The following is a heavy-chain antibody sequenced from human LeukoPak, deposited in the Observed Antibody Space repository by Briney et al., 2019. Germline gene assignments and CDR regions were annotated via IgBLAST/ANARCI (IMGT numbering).Heavy chain of an antibody. V-gene: IGHV3-21*01. CDR2: ISSSSSYI. Sequence: GGSLRLSCAASGFTFSSYSMNWVRQAPGKGLEWVSSISSSSSYIYYADSVKGRFTISRDNSKNTLYLQMNSLRAEDTAVYYCARDSRSSTSCYFEYFQHWGQGTLVTVSS. D-gene: IGHD2-2*01. CDR3: ARDSRSSTSCYFEYFQH. J-gene: IGHJ1*01. CDR1: GFTFSSYS.